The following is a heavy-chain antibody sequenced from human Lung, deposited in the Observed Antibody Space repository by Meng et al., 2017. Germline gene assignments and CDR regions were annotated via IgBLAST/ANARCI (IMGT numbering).Heavy chain of an antibody. CDR2: INHSGST. J-gene: IGHJ4*02. D-gene: IGHD4-11*01. CDR3: ARGPTTMAHDFDY. V-gene: IGHV4-4*02. Sequence: VKMQESVPGLVKPSGTLSRSCAVSGGSISSSNWWSWVRQPPGKGLEWIGKINHSGSTNYNPSLESRATISVDTSQNNLSLKLSSVTAADSAVYYCARGPTTMAHDFDYWGQGTLVTVSS. CDR1: GGSISSSNW.